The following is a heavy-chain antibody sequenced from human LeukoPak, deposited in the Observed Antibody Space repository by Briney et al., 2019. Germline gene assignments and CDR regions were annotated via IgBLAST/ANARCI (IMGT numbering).Heavy chain of an antibody. Sequence: ASVKVSCKASGYTFTTYAMHWVRQAPGQRLEWMGWINAGNGNTKYSQKFQARVTITRDTSATTAYMELSGLRSEDTAVYYCARDPIGSRWPYYFDYWGQGTLVTVSS. CDR3: ARDPIGSRWPYYFDY. V-gene: IGHV1-3*01. CDR1: GYTFTTYA. D-gene: IGHD6-13*01. CDR2: INAGNGNT. J-gene: IGHJ4*02.